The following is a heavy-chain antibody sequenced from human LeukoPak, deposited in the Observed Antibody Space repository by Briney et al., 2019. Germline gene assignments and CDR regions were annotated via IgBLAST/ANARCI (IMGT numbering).Heavy chain of an antibody. CDR2: IYTSGST. Sequence: SETLSLTCTVSGGSINSGSYYWSWIRQATGKGPEWIGRIYTSGSTNYNPSLKSRVTISVDTSKNQFSLKLSSVTAADTAVYYCARGLRYFDWLFRGGHAFDIWGQGTMVTVSS. CDR1: GGSINSGSYY. CDR3: ARGLRYFDWLFRGGHAFDI. J-gene: IGHJ3*02. V-gene: IGHV4-61*02. D-gene: IGHD3-9*01.